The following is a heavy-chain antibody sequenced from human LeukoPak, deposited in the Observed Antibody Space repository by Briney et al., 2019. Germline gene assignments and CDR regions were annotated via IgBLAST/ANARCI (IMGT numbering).Heavy chain of an antibody. Sequence: SETLSLTCTVSGGSISSGSHHWGWFRQSPGKGREWIVSIHYSRTTYHNPSLNSRVTISEVTSKNQFSLQLNSVTAADTAVYYCARHDGRGGATMGALDSWGQGSLVTVSS. CDR3: ARHDGRGGATMGALDS. CDR2: IHYSRTT. D-gene: IGHD5-12*01. CDR1: GGSISSGSHH. J-gene: IGHJ4*02. V-gene: IGHV4-39*01.